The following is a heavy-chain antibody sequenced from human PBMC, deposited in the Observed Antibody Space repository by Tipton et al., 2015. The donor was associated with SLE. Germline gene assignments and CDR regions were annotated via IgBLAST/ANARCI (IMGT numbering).Heavy chain of an antibody. J-gene: IGHJ5*02. CDR1: GGSISSGGYY. V-gene: IGHV4-61*08. Sequence: LRLSCTVSGGSISSGGYYWSWIRQPPGKGLEWIGYIYYSGSTNYNPSLKGRVTISVDTSKNQFSLKLSSVTAADTAVYYCARGLFMGYVWGSYRRNWFDPWGQGTLVTVSS. CDR2: IYYSGST. CDR3: ARGLFMGYVWGSYRRNWFDP. D-gene: IGHD3-16*02.